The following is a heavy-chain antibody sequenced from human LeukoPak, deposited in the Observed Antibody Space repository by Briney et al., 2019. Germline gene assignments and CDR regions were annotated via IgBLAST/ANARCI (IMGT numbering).Heavy chain of an antibody. V-gene: IGHV3-30*18. D-gene: IGHD3-9*01. CDR1: GFTFSSLG. J-gene: IGHJ4*02. Sequence: QTGGSLRLSCAASGFTFSSLGMHWVRQAPGKGLEWVAVISSDGSKKNYADSVKGRLTLSRDNSKNTVYLQVDSLRTEDTAVYYCAKGRQYSFDYLIDYWGQGTLVTVSS. CDR2: ISSDGSKK. CDR3: AKGRQYSFDYLIDY.